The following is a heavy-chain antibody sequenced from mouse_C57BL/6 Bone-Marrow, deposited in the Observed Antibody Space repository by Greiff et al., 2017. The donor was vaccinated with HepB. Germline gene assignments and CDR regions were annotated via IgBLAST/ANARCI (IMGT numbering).Heavy chain of an antibody. V-gene: IGHV14-4*01. CDR2: IDPENGDT. J-gene: IGHJ1*03. D-gene: IGHD1-1*01. Sequence: EVQLQQSGAELVRPGASVKLSCTASGFNIKDDYMHWVKQRPEQGLEWIGWIDPENGDTEYASKFQGKATITADTSSNTAYLQLSSLTSEDTAVYYCTTGVSKLRYLDVWGTGTTVTVSS. CDR3: TTGVSKLRYLDV. CDR1: GFNIKDDY.